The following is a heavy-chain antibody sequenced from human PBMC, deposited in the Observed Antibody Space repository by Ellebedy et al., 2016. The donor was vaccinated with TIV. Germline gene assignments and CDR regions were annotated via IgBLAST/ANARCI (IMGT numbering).Heavy chain of an antibody. CDR2: IYHSGST. J-gene: IGHJ4*02. CDR1: GGSISSSNW. V-gene: IGHV4-4*02. D-gene: IGHD3-22*01. CDR3: AREPHYYDSSGYREKTDY. Sequence: SETLSLXCAVSGGSISSSNWWSWVRQPPGKGLEWIGEIYHSGSTNYNPSLKSRVTISVDKSKNQFSLKLSSVTAADTAVYYCAREPHYYDSSGYREKTDYWGQGTLVTVSS.